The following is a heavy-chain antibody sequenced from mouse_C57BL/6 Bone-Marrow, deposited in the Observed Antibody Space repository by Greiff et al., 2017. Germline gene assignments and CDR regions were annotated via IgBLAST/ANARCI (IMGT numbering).Heavy chain of an antibody. V-gene: IGHV14-4*01. CDR2: IDPENGDT. CDR1: GFNIKDDY. D-gene: IGHD2-3*01. J-gene: IGHJ3*01. Sequence: VHVKQSGAELVRPGASVKLSCTASGFNIKDDYMHWVKQRPEQGLEWIGWIDPENGDTEYASKFQGKATITADTSSNTAYLQLSSLTSEDTAVYYCTTRWLLRGAYWGQGTLVTVSA. CDR3: TTRWLLRGAY.